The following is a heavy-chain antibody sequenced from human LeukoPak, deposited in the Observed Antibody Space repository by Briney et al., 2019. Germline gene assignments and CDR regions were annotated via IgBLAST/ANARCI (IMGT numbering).Heavy chain of an antibody. CDR2: ISSSSSGSTI. Sequence: GGSLRLSCAGSGYTFGSYEMNWVRQAPGKGPEWVSYISSSSSGSTIYYADSVKGRFTVSRDNTKNSMYLQMNSLRAEDTAVYYCACTKGGRSSGWQLEVNWGQGTLVTVSS. D-gene: IGHD6-19*01. J-gene: IGHJ4*02. V-gene: IGHV3-48*03. CDR1: GYTFGSYE. CDR3: ACTKGGRSSGWQLEVN.